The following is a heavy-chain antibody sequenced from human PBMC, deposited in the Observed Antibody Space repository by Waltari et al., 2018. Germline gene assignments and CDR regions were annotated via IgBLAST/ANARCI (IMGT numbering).Heavy chain of an antibody. CDR2: INQSVST. CDR3: ARTSNYDILTGLLYGMDV. J-gene: IGHJ6*02. Sequence: QVQLQQWGAGLLKPSETLSLTCAVYGGSFSGYYWSWIRQPPGKGLEWIGEINQSVSTNYNPSLKSRVTISVDTSKNQFSLKLSSVTAADTAVYYCARTSNYDILTGLLYGMDVWGQGTTVTVSS. V-gene: IGHV4-34*01. CDR1: GGSFSGYY. D-gene: IGHD3-9*01.